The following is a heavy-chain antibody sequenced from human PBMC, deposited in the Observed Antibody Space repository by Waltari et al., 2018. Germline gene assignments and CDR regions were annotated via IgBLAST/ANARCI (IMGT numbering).Heavy chain of an antibody. Sequence: QVQLVQSGAEVKKPGAHVKVAGKVSGYTLPELSIHGVRQAPGKGLDWMGGGDPEDGETIYAQKFQGRVTMTEDTSTDTAYMELSSLRSEDTAVYYCARGILIDYYYYYGMDVWGQGTTVTVSS. CDR2: GDPEDGET. CDR3: ARGILIDYYYYYGMDV. V-gene: IGHV1-24*01. CDR1: GYTLPELS. J-gene: IGHJ6*02. D-gene: IGHD2-8*01.